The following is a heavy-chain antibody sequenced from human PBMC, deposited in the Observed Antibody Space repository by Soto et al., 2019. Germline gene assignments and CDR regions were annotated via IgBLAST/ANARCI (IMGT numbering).Heavy chain of an antibody. V-gene: IGHV4-59*01. CDR2: IYYSGST. CDR1: GGSISSYY. Sequence: SETLSLTCTVSGGSISSYYWSWIRQPPGKGLEWIGYIYYSGSTNYNPSLKSRVTISVDTSKNQFSLKLSSVTAADTAVYYCARFNVDIVASPPTPPYYYYYMDVWGKGTTVTVSS. CDR3: ARFNVDIVASPPTPPYYYYYMDV. D-gene: IGHD5-12*01. J-gene: IGHJ6*03.